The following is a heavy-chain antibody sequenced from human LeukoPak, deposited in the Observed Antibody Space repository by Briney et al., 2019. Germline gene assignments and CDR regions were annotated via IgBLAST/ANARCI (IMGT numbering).Heavy chain of an antibody. D-gene: IGHD1-26*01. V-gene: IGHV4-31*03. CDR1: GRSITRGGYY. J-gene: IGHJ6*03. CDR2: IYHSGST. Sequence: SQTLSLTCTASGRSITRGGYYWSWIRQHPGKGLEWIGYIYHSGSTYYSPSLKSRITISVDTSKNQFSLNLSSVTAADTAVYYCARVPMGASYYYMDVWGKGTTVTVSS. CDR3: ARVPMGASYYYMDV.